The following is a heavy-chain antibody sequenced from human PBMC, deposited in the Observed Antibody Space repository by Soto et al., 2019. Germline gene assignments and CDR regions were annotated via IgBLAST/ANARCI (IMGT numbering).Heavy chain of an antibody. CDR2: INSDGSST. CDR3: ARGQVAGTRPMYY. CDR1: GFTFSSYW. D-gene: IGHD6-19*01. J-gene: IGHJ4*02. V-gene: IGHV3-74*01. Sequence: LRLPCAASGFTFSSYWMHWVRQAPGKGLVWVSRINSDGSSTSYADSVKGRFTISRDNAKNTLYLQMNSLRAEDTAVYYCARGQVAGTRPMYYWGQGTLVTVSS.